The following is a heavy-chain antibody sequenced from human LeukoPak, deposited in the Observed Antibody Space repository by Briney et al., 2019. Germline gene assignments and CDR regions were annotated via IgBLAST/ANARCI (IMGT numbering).Heavy chain of an antibody. Sequence: SETLSLTCAVCGGSFSGYYWSWIRQPPGKGLEWIGEINHSGSTNYNPSLKSRVTISVDTSKNQFSLKLSSVTAAGTAVDYCARGGAIFGVVTRYYMDVWGKGTTVTVS. V-gene: IGHV4-34*01. CDR1: GGSFSGYY. J-gene: IGHJ6*03. CDR2: INHSGST. D-gene: IGHD3-3*01. CDR3: ARGGAIFGVVTRYYMDV.